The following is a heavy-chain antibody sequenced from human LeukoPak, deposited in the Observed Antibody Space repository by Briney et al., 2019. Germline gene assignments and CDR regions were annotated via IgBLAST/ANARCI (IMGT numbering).Heavy chain of an antibody. CDR3: AREPEIYASDI. J-gene: IGHJ3*02. D-gene: IGHD1-14*01. V-gene: IGHV1-69*04. CDR2: IIPILGIA. CDR1: GGTFSSYA. Sequence: GASVKVSCKASGGTFSSYAISWVRQAPGQGLEGMGRIIPILGIANYAQKFQGRVTTTADKSTSTAYMELSSLRSEDTAVYYCAREPEIYASDIWGQGTMVTVSS.